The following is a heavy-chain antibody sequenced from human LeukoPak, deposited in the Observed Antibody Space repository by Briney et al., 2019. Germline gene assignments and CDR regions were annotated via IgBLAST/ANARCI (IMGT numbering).Heavy chain of an antibody. D-gene: IGHD4-17*01. CDR3: AGDWNGDYCSEY. V-gene: IGHV3-66*02. Sequence: GGSLRLSCAASGVTVSNNYMNWVRQAPGKGLEWVSVIYDGGSTYYADSVKGRFTISRDNSKNTLYLQMNSLRTEDTAVYYCAGDWNGDYCSEYWRQGILVTVSS. CDR2: IYDGGST. J-gene: IGHJ4*02. CDR1: GVTVSNNY.